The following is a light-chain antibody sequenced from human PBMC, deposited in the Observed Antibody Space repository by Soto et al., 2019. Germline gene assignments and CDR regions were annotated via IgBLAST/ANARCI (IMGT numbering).Light chain of an antibody. CDR3: QQYGSPPIT. CDR2: GAS. Sequence: EIVLTQSPVTLSLSPGERATLSCRASQSVSSSYLAWYQQKPGQAPRVLIYGASSRATGTPDRFSGSGSGTDFTLTISRLEPEDFAVYYCQQYGSPPITFGQGTRLEIK. V-gene: IGKV3-20*01. CDR1: QSVSSSY. J-gene: IGKJ5*01.